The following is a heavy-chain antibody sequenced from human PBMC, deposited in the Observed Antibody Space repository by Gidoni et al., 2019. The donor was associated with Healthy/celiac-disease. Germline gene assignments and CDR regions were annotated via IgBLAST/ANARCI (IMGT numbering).Heavy chain of an antibody. CDR3: AKEAALYDYVWGSYLDV. V-gene: IGHV3-23*01. CDR2: ISGSGGST. D-gene: IGHD3-16*02. Sequence: EVQLLESGGGLVQPGGSLRLSCAASGFTFSSYAMSWVRQAPGKGLEWVSAISGSGGSTYYADSVKGRFTISRDNSKNTLYLQMNSLRAEDTAVYYCAKEAALYDYVWGSYLDVWGQGTTVTVSS. J-gene: IGHJ6*02. CDR1: GFTFSSYA.